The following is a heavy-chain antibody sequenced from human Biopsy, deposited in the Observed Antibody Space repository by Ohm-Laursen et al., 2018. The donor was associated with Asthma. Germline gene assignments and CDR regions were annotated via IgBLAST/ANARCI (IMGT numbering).Heavy chain of an antibody. Sequence: SVKASCNASGYTFINYAIHWVRQAPGQRLEWMGWINAGNGNTKYSQKFQGRVTITRDTSASTAYMELSSLRSEDTAVYYCARPYYDSSGYYYENLSFDYWGQGTLVTVSS. D-gene: IGHD3-22*01. CDR2: INAGNGNT. V-gene: IGHV1-3*01. CDR1: GYTFINYA. J-gene: IGHJ4*02. CDR3: ARPYYDSSGYYYENLSFDY.